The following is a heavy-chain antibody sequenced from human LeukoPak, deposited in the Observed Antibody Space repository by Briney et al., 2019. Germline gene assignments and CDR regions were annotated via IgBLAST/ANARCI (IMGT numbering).Heavy chain of an antibody. J-gene: IGHJ4*02. Sequence: SETLSLTCAVYGGSFSGYYWSWIRQPPGKGLEWIGEINHSGSTNYNPSLKSRVTISVDTSKNQFSLKLSSVTAADTAVYYCARLTSYVGVWGSYRTTTFDYWGQGTLVTVSS. D-gene: IGHD3-16*02. CDR2: INHSGST. CDR1: GGSFSGYY. V-gene: IGHV4-34*01. CDR3: ARLTSYVGVWGSYRTTTFDY.